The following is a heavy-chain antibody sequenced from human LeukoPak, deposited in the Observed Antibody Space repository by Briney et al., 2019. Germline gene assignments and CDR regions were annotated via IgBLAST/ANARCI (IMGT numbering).Heavy chain of an antibody. CDR1: GGSISSGSFY. Sequence: PSETLSLTCTVSGGSISSGSFYWAWIRQPPGKGLEWIGTIYYSGSTYYDPSLKSRVTLSVDTSKNQFSLNLGSVTAADTAVYYCARHVDNLYGPFDSWGQGTLVTVSS. D-gene: IGHD1-14*01. V-gene: IGHV4-39*01. J-gene: IGHJ4*02. CDR3: ARHVDNLYGPFDS. CDR2: IYYSGST.